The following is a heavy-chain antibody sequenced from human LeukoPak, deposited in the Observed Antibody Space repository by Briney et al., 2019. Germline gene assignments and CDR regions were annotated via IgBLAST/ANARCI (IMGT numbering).Heavy chain of an antibody. J-gene: IGHJ4*02. D-gene: IGHD3-10*01. CDR3: ASGFGSGSTAICDY. CDR1: GFTFRTYD. Sequence: GGSLRLSCAASGFTFRTYDMHWVRQGTGKGLEWVSGIGTGGDTHYAGPAKGRFTISRDNAKNSLYLQMNSLRAGDTAVYYCASGFGSGSTAICDYWGQGTLVTVSS. V-gene: IGHV3-13*04. CDR2: IGTGGDT.